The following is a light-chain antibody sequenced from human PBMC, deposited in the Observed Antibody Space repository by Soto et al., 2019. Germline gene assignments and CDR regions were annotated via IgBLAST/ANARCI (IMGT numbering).Light chain of an antibody. J-gene: IGLJ1*01. CDR1: SSNIGAGYD. CDR3: QSYATGLSVLYV. Sequence: QSVLTQPPSVSGAPGQRVTISGTGSSSNIGAGYDVHWYQQLPGTAPKLLIYGNNNRPSGVPDRFSGSKSGTSASLAVTGLQAEDEADYYCQSYATGLSVLYVFGTGTKVTVL. CDR2: GNN. V-gene: IGLV1-40*01.